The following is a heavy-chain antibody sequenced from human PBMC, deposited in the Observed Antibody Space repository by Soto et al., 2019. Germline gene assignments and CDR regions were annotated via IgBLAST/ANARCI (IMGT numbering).Heavy chain of an antibody. D-gene: IGHD2-15*01. CDR1: GGTFSSYA. CDR3: ARGNNCSGGSCYPGTCFDP. V-gene: IGHV1-69*13. CDR2: IIPIFGTA. Sequence: SVKVSCKASGGTFSSYAISWVRQAPGQGLEWMGGIIPIFGTANYAQKFQGRVTITADESTSTAYMELSSLRSEDTAVYYCARGNNCSGGSCYPGTCFDPWGQGTLVTVSS. J-gene: IGHJ5*02.